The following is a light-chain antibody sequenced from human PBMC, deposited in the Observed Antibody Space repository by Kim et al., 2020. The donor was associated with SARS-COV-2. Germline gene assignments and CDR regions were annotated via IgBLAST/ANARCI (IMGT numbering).Light chain of an antibody. J-gene: IGLJ3*02. CDR2: EVS. CDR3: CSYAGIWV. Sequence: SRGQWNTLSCTGTSSDVGSYNLVSWYQQHPGKAPKLMIYEVSKRPSGVSNRFSGSKSGNTASLTISGLQAEDEADYYCCSYAGIWVFGGGTQRTVL. V-gene: IGLV2-23*02. CDR1: SSDVGSYNL.